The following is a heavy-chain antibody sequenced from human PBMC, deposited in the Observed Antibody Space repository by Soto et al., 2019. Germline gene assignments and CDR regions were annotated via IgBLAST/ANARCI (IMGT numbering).Heavy chain of an antibody. Sequence: PRGSLVLCCASSGFMFSIYAMYWVGQAPGKGLDLPSSLHTGRGSTHYAESVNGGFTISRDNSNNRLYLQLNNLRAEDTAVYFCGKDLIQRAGYVDFDYWGPGTMVTVSS. D-gene: IGHD5-12*01. CDR1: GFMFSIYA. J-gene: IGHJ4*02. V-gene: IGHV3-23*03. CDR2: LHTGRGST. CDR3: GKDLIQRAGYVDFDY.